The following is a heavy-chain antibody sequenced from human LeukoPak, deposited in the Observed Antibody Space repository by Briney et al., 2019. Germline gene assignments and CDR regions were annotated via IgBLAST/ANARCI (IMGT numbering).Heavy chain of an antibody. Sequence: GGSLRLSCAASGFTFSSYAMSWVRQAPGKGLEWVSAISGSGGSTYYADSVKGRFTISRDNSKNTLYLQMNSLRAEDTAVYYCARGQAAPGEIDAFDIWGQGTMVTVSS. V-gene: IGHV3-23*01. CDR3: ARGQAAPGEIDAFDI. J-gene: IGHJ3*02. D-gene: IGHD1-14*01. CDR1: GFTFSSYA. CDR2: ISGSGGST.